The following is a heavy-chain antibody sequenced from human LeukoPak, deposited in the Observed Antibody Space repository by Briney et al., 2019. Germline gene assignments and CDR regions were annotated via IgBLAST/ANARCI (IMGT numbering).Heavy chain of an antibody. Sequence: ASVKVSCKASGYTFTNYYIHWVRQAPGQGLDWMGVINPSGDTTTYARKFQGRVSMTRDTSISTAYMELSRLRSDDTAVYYCARDRIAAAGSYYYYYMDVWGKGTTVTVSS. J-gene: IGHJ6*03. V-gene: IGHV1-46*01. D-gene: IGHD6-13*01. CDR3: ARDRIAAAGSYYYYYMDV. CDR2: INPSGDTT. CDR1: GYTFTNYY.